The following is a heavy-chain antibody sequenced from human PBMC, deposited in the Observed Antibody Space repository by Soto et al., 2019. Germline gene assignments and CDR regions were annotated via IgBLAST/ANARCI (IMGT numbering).Heavy chain of an antibody. Sequence: EVQLVESGGCLVQPGGSLRLSCAASGFTFSSYWMSWVRQAPGKGLEWVANIKQDGSEKYYVDSVKGRFTISRDNAKNSLYLQMNSLRAEDTAVYYCARVRTPVKYYFDYWGQGTLVTVSS. CDR3: ARVRTPVKYYFDY. V-gene: IGHV3-7*01. J-gene: IGHJ4*02. CDR2: IKQDGSEK. CDR1: GFTFSSYW.